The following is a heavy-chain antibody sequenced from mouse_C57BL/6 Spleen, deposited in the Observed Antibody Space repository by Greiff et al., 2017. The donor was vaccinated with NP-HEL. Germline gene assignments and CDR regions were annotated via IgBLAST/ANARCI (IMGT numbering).Heavy chain of an antibody. Sequence: VQLKESGAELVKPGASVKLSCTASGFNIKDYYMHWVKQRPEQGLEWIGRIDPEDGDTKYAPKFQGKATITADTSSNTAYLQLSSLTSEDTAVYYCARNDLRWWVFAYWGQGTLVTVSA. CDR1: GFNIKDYY. CDR2: IDPEDGDT. CDR3: ARNDLRWWVFAY. J-gene: IGHJ3*01. D-gene: IGHD2-13*01. V-gene: IGHV14-2*01.